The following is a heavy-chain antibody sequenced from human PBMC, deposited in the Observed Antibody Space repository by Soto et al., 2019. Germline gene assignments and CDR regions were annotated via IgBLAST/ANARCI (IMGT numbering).Heavy chain of an antibody. CDR1: GGSFNGYY. CDR3: ATRITVFGLLIPPFDP. Sequence: ESLSVTGAVYGGSFNGYYWNWMRQPPGKGLEWIGEINHTGGTHYNPSLKSRVTMSVDTSKNQFSLRLSSVTAADTAIYYCATRITVFGLLIPPFDPWGQGTQVTVS. CDR2: INHTGGT. J-gene: IGHJ5*02. V-gene: IGHV4-34*01. D-gene: IGHD3-3*01.